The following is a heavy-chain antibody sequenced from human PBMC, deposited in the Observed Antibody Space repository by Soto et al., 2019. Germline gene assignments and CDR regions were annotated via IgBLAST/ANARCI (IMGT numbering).Heavy chain of an antibody. D-gene: IGHD4-17*01. V-gene: IGHV3-30-3*01. CDR2: TSNDGGIR. Sequence: QVELVESGGGVVQPGTSLRLSCAASGFTFRSFAMHWVRQAPGKGLEWVAVTSNDGGIRFYADSVKGRFTISRDNSRNTLYMQINSLTPEDTAVYYCARSEPSTDEHRRHINLWGQGNTVTVSS. J-gene: IGHJ6*02. CDR1: GFTFRSFA. CDR3: ARSEPSTDEHRRHINL.